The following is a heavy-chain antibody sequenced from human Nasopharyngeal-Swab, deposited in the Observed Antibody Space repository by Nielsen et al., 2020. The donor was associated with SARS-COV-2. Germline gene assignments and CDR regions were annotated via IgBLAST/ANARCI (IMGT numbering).Heavy chain of an antibody. Sequence: WVRQATGQGREWMGIINPSGGSTSYAQKFQGRVTMTRDTSTSTVYMELSSLRSEDTAVYYCARGLRDIVVVPAAIGVFDYWGQGTLVTVSS. CDR2: INPSGGST. CDR3: ARGLRDIVVVPAAIGVFDY. V-gene: IGHV1-46*01. J-gene: IGHJ4*02. D-gene: IGHD2-2*01.